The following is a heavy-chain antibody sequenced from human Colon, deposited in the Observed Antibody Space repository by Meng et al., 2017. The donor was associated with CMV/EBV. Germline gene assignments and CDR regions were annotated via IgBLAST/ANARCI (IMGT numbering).Heavy chain of an antibody. J-gene: IGHJ4*02. Sequence: GGSLRLSCAASGFTFSSYGMHWVRQAPGKGLEWVAFIRYDGSNKYYADSVKGRFTISRDNSKNTLYLQMNSLRAEGTAVYYCAKGGYSSSPSGDYWGQGTLVTVSS. D-gene: IGHD6-6*01. V-gene: IGHV3-30*02. CDR1: GFTFSSYG. CDR2: IRYDGSNK. CDR3: AKGGYSSSPSGDY.